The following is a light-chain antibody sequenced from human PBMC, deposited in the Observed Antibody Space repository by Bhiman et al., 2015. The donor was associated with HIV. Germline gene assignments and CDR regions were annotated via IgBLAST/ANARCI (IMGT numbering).Light chain of an antibody. V-gene: IGLV1-44*01. J-gene: IGLJ3*02. CDR2: RNN. CDR3: ASWDDSLNGPL. Sequence: QSVLTQPPSASGTPGQRVTISCSGSSSNIGTNTVNWYQQLPGTAPKLLIYRNNQRPSGVPDRFSGSKSGTSASLAISGLQAEDEATYFCASWDDSLNGPLFGGGTKLTVL. CDR1: SSNIGTNT.